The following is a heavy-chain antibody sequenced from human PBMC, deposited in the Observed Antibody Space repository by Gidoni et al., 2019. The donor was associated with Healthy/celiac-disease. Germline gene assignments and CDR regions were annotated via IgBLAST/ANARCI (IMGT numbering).Heavy chain of an antibody. V-gene: IGHV3-30*03. CDR2: ISYDGSNK. CDR1: GFTFSSYG. D-gene: IGHD2-15*01. Sequence: QVQLVESGGGVVQPGRSLRLSCAASGFTFSSYGMHWVRQAPGKGLEWVAVISYDGSNKYYADSVKGRFTISRDNSKNTLYLQMNSLRAEDTAVYYCAMGWDYWGQGTLVTVSS. J-gene: IGHJ4*02. CDR3: AMGWDY.